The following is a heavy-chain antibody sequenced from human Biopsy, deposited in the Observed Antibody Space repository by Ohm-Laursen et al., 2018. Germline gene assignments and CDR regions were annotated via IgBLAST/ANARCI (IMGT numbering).Heavy chain of an antibody. D-gene: IGHD3-9*01. J-gene: IGHJ1*01. CDR1: GDSFTSYA. CDR2: IIPIPNVA. Sequence: GSSVKVSCKASGDSFTSYAIGWVRQAPGQGLEWMGGIIPIPNVATYAQKFQGRITMTTDTSTSTATMELRSLRSDDTAVYYCATKLTGYFHHWGQGTLVIVSS. V-gene: IGHV1-69*04. CDR3: ATKLTGYFHH.